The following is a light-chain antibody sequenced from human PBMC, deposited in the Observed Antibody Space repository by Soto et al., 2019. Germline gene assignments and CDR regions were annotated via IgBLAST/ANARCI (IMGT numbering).Light chain of an antibody. CDR1: SSEVGGYNY. V-gene: IGLV2-11*01. CDR2: EVP. J-gene: IGLJ3*02. CDR3: CSPAGSYTWV. Sequence: QSALTQPRSGSGAPGQSITISFTGTSSEVGGYNYVSWYQQHPGKAPKLIIYEVPNRPSGVSNRFSGSKSGNTASLTISGLQAEDEADYYCCSPAGSYTWVFGGGTKVTVL.